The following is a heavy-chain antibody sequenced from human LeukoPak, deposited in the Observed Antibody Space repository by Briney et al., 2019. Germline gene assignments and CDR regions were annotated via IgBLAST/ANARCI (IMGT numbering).Heavy chain of an antibody. CDR1: GGSISSNNYY. CDR2: IYYSGST. J-gene: IGHJ4*02. Sequence: SETLSLTCIVSGGSISSNNYYWSWIRQPPGKGLEWIGYIYYSGSTNYNPSLKSRVTISVDTSKNQFSLKLSSVTAADTAVYYCARDRGYSYGYDYWGQGTLVTVSS. V-gene: IGHV4-61*01. CDR3: ARDRGYSYGYDY. D-gene: IGHD5-18*01.